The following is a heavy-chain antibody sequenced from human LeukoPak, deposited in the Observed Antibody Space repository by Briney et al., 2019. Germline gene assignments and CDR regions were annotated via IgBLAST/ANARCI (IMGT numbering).Heavy chain of an antibody. CDR2: ISAYNGNT. CDR3: ARGSGYYDILTGYYTPYQFDY. J-gene: IGHJ4*02. CDR1: GYTFTSYG. V-gene: IGHV1-18*01. D-gene: IGHD3-9*01. Sequence: GASVKVSCKASGYTFTSYGISWVRQAPGQGLEWMGWISAYNGNTNYAQKLQGRVTMTTDTSTSTAYMELRSLRSDDTAVYYCARGSGYYDILTGYYTPYQFDYWGQETLVTVSS.